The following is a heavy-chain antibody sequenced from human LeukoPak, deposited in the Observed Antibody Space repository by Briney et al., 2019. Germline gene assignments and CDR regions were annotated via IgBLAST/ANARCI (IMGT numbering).Heavy chain of an antibody. CDR2: ISAYNGNT. CDR3: ARDEYDYVWGSYRLIDY. CDR1: GYTFTSYG. V-gene: IGHV1-18*01. J-gene: IGHJ4*02. D-gene: IGHD3-16*02. Sequence: GASVKVSCKASGYTFTSYGISWVRQAPGQGLEWMGCISAYNGNTNYAQKLQGRVTMTTDTSTSTAYMELRSLRSDDTAVYYCARDEYDYVWGSYRLIDYWGQGTLVTVSS.